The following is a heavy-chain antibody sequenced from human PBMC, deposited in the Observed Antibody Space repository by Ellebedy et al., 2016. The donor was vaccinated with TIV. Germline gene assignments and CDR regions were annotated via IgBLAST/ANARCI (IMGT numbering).Heavy chain of an antibody. CDR3: ARGQSGSYVAFDY. D-gene: IGHD1-26*01. V-gene: IGHV3-64*04. Sequence: PGGSLRLSCSASGFIFSSYAMQWVRQAPGKGLEYVSAISSNGGSTYYADSVKGRFTISRDNSKNTLYLQMNSLRAEDTAVYYCARGQSGSYVAFDYWGQGTLVTVSS. CDR2: ISSNGGST. J-gene: IGHJ4*02. CDR1: GFIFSSYA.